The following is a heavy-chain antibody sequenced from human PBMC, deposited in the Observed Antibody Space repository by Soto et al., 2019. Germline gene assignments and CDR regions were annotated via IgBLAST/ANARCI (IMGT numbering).Heavy chain of an antibody. CDR2: ISYDGRNK. CDR3: VKDGSSGWPYYYGLDV. CDR1: GFTFSSYG. D-gene: IGHD6-19*01. Sequence: GGTLRLSCAASGFTFSSYGMHWVRQAPGKGLEWVAVISYDGRNKYYADSVKGRFTISRDNSKNTLYLQMSSLRAEDTAVYYCVKDGSSGWPYYYGLDVWGQGTTVTVSS. J-gene: IGHJ6*02. V-gene: IGHV3-30*18.